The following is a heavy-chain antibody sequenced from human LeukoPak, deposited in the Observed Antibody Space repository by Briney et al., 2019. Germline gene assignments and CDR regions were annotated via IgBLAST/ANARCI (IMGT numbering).Heavy chain of an antibody. CDR1: GGSISSSSYY. J-gene: IGHJ4*02. Sequence: PSETLSLTCTVSGGSISSSSYYWGWIRQPPGKGLEWIGSIYYSGSTYYNPSLKSRVTISVDTSKNQFSLKLSSVTAADTAVYYCARPGDGADYWGQGTLVTVSS. D-gene: IGHD7-27*01. V-gene: IGHV4-39*01. CDR3: ARPGDGADY. CDR2: IYYSGST.